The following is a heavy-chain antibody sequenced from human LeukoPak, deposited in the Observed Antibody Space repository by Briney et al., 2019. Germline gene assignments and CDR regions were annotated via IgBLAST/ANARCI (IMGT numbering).Heavy chain of an antibody. CDR3: ARHVIHSGEIAVVGVGPNWFDP. CDR1: IDSFTNYY. Sequence: SETLSLTCAVYIDSFTNYYWNWIRQTPGKGLEWIGEVNDSGGTNINPSLRSRVILSVDTSKNQFSLKLSSVTAADTAVYYCARHVIHSGEIAVVGVGPNWFDPWGQGTLVTVSS. V-gene: IGHV4-34*01. D-gene: IGHD2-2*01. CDR2: VNDSGGT. J-gene: IGHJ5*02.